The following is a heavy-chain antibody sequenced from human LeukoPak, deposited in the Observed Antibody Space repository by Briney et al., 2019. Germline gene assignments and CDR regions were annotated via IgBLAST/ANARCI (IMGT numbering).Heavy chain of an antibody. CDR3: AKKAYSDFMWYFDY. V-gene: IGHV3-23*01. CDR1: GFTFSSYA. J-gene: IGHJ4*02. D-gene: IGHD4-11*01. CDR2: ISGSGGST. Sequence: GGSLRPSCAASGFTFSSYAMNWVRQAPGKGLEWVSGISGSGGSTYYADSVKGRFTISRDNSKNTLYLQMNSLRAEDTAVYYCAKKAYSDFMWYFDYWGQGTLVTVSS.